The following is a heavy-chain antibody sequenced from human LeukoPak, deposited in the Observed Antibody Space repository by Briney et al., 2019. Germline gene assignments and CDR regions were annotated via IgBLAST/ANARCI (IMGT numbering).Heavy chain of an antibody. CDR1: GFTFSSYG. D-gene: IGHD1-26*01. V-gene: IGHV3-33*06. CDR3: AKEQRGSGSYFGY. CDR2: IWYDGSNK. Sequence: PGGSLRLSCAASGFTFSSYGMHWVRQAPGKGLEWVAVIWYDGSNKYYADSVKGRFTISRVNSKNTLYLQMNSLRAEDTAVYYCAKEQRGSGSYFGYWGQGTLVTVSS. J-gene: IGHJ4*02.